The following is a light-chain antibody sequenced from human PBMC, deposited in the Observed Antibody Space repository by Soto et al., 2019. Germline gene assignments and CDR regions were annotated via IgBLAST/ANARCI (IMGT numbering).Light chain of an antibody. J-gene: IGKJ2*01. CDR2: AAS. V-gene: IGKV1-9*01. CDR1: QGINNY. CDR3: QQRNSYPRT. Sequence: DIEMTQSPSSLSASVGDRVTITCRASQGINNYLAWFQQKPGKAPNLLISAASTLQSGVPSRFSGSGSETEFTLTITSLQPEDSATYYCQQRNSYPRTFGQGTKVEIK.